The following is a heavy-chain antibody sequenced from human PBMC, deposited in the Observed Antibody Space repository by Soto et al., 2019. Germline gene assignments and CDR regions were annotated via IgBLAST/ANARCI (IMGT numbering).Heavy chain of an antibody. CDR1: GYTFTSYA. J-gene: IGHJ6*02. V-gene: IGHV1-3*01. Sequence: GASVKVSCKASGYTFTSYAMHWVRQAPGQRLEWMGWINAGNGNTKYSQKFQGRVTITRDTSASTAYMELSSLRSEDTAVYYCARELDSSSSGLYYYYGMDVWGQGTTVTVSS. CDR2: INAGNGNT. CDR3: ARELDSSSSGLYYYYGMDV. D-gene: IGHD6-6*01.